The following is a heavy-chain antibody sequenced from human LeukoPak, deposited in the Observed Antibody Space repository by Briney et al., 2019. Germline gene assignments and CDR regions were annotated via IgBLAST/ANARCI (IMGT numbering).Heavy chain of an antibody. D-gene: IGHD2-15*01. J-gene: IGHJ4*02. CDR3: AREEFCNGGGCSFDS. CDR1: GGSISSYY. Sequence: PSETLSLTCTVSGGSISSYYWSWIRQSAGKGLEWIGRIYPSGTTNYNPSLKSRVTVSLDTSKNHFSLNLSSVTAADTAMYYCAREEFCNGGGCSFDSWGQGALVTVSS. CDR2: IYPSGTT. V-gene: IGHV4-4*07.